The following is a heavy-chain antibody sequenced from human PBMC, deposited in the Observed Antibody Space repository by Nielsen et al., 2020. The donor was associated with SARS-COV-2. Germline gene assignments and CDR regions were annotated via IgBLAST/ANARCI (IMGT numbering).Heavy chain of an antibody. V-gene: IGHV4-31*03. Sequence: SETLSLTCTVSGGSISSGGYYWSWIRQHPGKGLEWIGYIYYSGSTYYNPSLKSRVTISVDTSKNQFSLKLSSVTAADTAVYYCARGAYYYGSGSYLNNWFDPWGQGTLVTVSS. CDR2: IYYSGST. CDR3: ARGAYYYGSGSYLNNWFDP. CDR1: GGSISSGGYY. D-gene: IGHD3-10*01. J-gene: IGHJ5*02.